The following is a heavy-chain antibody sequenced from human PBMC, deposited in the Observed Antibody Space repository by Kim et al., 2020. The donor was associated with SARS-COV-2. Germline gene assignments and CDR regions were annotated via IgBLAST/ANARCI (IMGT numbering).Heavy chain of an antibody. J-gene: IGHJ4*02. V-gene: IGHV3-74*01. CDR3: ARVIEGYDSSYYFDY. Sequence: DSVKGRFTSSRDNAKNTLYLQMNSLRAEDTAVYYCARVIEGYDSSYYFDYWGQGTLVTVSS. D-gene: IGHD3-22*01.